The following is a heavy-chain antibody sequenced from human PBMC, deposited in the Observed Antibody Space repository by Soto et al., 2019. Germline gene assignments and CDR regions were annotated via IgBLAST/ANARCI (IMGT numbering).Heavy chain of an antibody. V-gene: IGHV1-18*01. CDR3: ARVVAYDRSLGPHLPLYGMDV. CDR1: GYTFTSYG. J-gene: IGHJ6*02. CDR2: ISAYNGNT. D-gene: IGHD3-22*01. Sequence: QVQLVQSGAEVKKPGASVKVSCKASGYTFTSYGISWVRQAPGQGLEWMGWISAYNGNTNYAQKRQGRVTMTTDTSTSTADMEMRSLRSEDTAVYYCARVVAYDRSLGPHLPLYGMDVWGQGTTVTVSS.